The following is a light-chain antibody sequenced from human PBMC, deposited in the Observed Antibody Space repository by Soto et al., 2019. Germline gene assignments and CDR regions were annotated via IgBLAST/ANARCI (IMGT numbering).Light chain of an antibody. CDR2: KAS. V-gene: IGKV1-5*03. CDR1: QSISSW. J-gene: IGKJ3*01. CDR3: QQYNSYPFT. Sequence: DIQMTQSPSTLSASVGDRVTITCRASQSISSWLAWYQQKPGKAPKLLIYKASSLESGVPSRFSGSESGTEFTLTISSLQPDDFATYYCQQYNSYPFTSGRGTKVDI.